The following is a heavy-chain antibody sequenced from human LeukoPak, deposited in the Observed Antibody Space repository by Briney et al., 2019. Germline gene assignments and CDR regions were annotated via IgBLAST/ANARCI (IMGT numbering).Heavy chain of an antibody. CDR2: ISYDGSNK. D-gene: IGHD3-10*01. V-gene: IGHV3-30-3*01. Sequence: GGSLRLSCAASGFTFSSYAMHWVRQAPGKGLEWVAVISYDGSNKYYADSVKGRFTISRDNSKNTLYLRMNSLRAEDTAVYYCAREEGRYFDYWGQGTLVTVSS. CDR3: AREEGRYFDY. CDR1: GFTFSSYA. J-gene: IGHJ4*02.